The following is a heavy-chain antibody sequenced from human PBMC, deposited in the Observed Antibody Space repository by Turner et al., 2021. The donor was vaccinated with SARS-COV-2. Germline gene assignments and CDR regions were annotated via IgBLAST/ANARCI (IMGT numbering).Heavy chain of an antibody. CDR3: ARGRSSSSGWWDVGMDV. CDR1: GFTFSSYG. J-gene: IGHJ6*02. Sequence: QVQLVESGGGVVQPGRSLRLSCAESGFTFSSYGISWVRQAPGKGLEWVAVIWYDGSNKYYADSVKGRFTISRDNSKNTLYLQMNSLRAEDTAVYYCARGRSSSSGWWDVGMDVWGQGTTVTVSS. V-gene: IGHV3-33*01. D-gene: IGHD6-13*01. CDR2: IWYDGSNK.